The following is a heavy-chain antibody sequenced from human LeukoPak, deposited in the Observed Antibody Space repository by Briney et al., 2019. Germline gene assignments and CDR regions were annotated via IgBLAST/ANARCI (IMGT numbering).Heavy chain of an antibody. D-gene: IGHD2-2*01. J-gene: IGHJ4*02. Sequence: PGGSLRLSCAASGFTFSSYAMSWVRQAPGKGLEWVSGISGSGGSTYYADSVKGRFTISRDNSKNTLYLQMNSLRAEDTAVYYCAKDLLPLGFVVVPAPWFGWGQGTLVTVSS. CDR2: ISGSGGST. CDR3: AKDLLPLGFVVVPAPWFG. CDR1: GFTFSSYA. V-gene: IGHV3-23*01.